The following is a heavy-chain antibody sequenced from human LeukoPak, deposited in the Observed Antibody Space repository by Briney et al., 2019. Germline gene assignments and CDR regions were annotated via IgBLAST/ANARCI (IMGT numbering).Heavy chain of an antibody. Sequence: TSETPSLTCTVSGGYISSYYWSWIRQPPGKGLEWIGYIYYSGSTNYNPSLKSRVTISVDTSKNQFSLKLSSVTAADTAVYYCARSRGYSYGPNFDFDYWGQGTLVTVSS. J-gene: IGHJ4*02. CDR3: ARSRGYSYGPNFDFDY. V-gene: IGHV4-59*01. D-gene: IGHD5-18*01. CDR1: GGYISSYY. CDR2: IYYSGST.